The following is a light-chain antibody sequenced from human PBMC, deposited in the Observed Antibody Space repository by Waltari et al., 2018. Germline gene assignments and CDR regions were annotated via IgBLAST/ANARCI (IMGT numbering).Light chain of an antibody. Sequence: QSALTQPRSVSGSPGQSVTISCTGTSNDVGAYNYVSWHQQHPGKAPKLMIYDVSKLPSGVPDRCSASKSGNTASLTISGLQAEDEADYYFCSYTGTYTHWVFGGGTKLTVL. CDR3: CSYTGTYTHWV. V-gene: IGLV2-11*01. CDR1: SNDVGAYNY. J-gene: IGLJ3*02. CDR2: DVS.